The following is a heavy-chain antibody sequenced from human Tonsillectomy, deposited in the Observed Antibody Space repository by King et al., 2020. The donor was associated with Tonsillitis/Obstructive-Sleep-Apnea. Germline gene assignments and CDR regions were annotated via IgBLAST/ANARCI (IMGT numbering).Heavy chain of an antibody. V-gene: IGHV3-48*03. CDR1: GFTFSSYE. D-gene: IGHD3-3*01. Sequence: VQLVESGGGLVQPGGSLRLSCAASGFTFSSYEMNWVRQAPGKGLEWVSYISSSGSTIYYADSVKGRFTISRDNAKNSLYLQMNSLRAEDTAVYYCARGGVYDQSIDYCGQGTLVTVSS. J-gene: IGHJ4*02. CDR3: ARGGVYDQSIDY. CDR2: ISSSGSTI.